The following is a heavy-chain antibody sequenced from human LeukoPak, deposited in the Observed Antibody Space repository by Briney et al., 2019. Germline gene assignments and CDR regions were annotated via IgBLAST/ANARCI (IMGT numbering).Heavy chain of an antibody. CDR1: GGSISTSNW. CDR3: ARGVAAAGLDY. V-gene: IGHV4-4*02. D-gene: IGHD6-13*01. J-gene: IGHJ4*02. CDR2: IYHSGST. Sequence: KPSETLSLTCDVSGGSISTSNWWGWVRQTPGKGLEWLGEIYHSGSTNYNPSLKSRVTISIDKSKNQFSLKLSSVTAADTAVYYRARGVAAAGLDYWGQGTLVTVSS.